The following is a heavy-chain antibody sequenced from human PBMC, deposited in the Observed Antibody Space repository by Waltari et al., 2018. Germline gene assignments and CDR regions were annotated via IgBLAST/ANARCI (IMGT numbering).Heavy chain of an antibody. D-gene: IGHD3-22*01. J-gene: IGHJ4*02. CDR3: AKDLAYYDSSVPLDY. Sequence: RLSFAASGFTFSSCGMHWVHQAPGKGLEGVAVISYDGSNKYYADSVKGRFTISIDKSKNTLYLQMNSLRAEDTAVYYCAKDLAYYDSSVPLDYWGQGTLVTVSS. CDR1: GFTFSSCG. V-gene: IGHV3-30*18. CDR2: ISYDGSNK.